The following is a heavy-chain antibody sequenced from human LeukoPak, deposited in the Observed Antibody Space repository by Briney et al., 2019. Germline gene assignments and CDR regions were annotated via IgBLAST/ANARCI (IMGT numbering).Heavy chain of an antibody. CDR3: ARGYEYSSSSAFDY. J-gene: IGHJ4*02. V-gene: IGHV4-30-4*01. CDR1: GGSISSGDYY. D-gene: IGHD6-6*01. Sequence: PSETLSLTCTVSGGSISSGDYYWSWIRQPPGKGLEWIGYIYYSGSTYYNPSLKSRVTISVDTSKNQFSLKLSSVTAADTDVYYCARGYEYSSSSAFDYWGQGTLVTVSS. CDR2: IYYSGST.